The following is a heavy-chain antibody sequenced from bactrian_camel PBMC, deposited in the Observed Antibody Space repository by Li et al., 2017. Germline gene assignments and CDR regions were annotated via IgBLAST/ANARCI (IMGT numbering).Heavy chain of an antibody. Sequence: HVQLVESGGGSVQAGGSLRLSCAVSGYISSNCMGWFRQTPGKEREGVANIYIGGASRWYADSVKGRFTISRDNAKNTVFLQMNQLQPNDTAIYSCAARRWQCTVVPSDFDYWGQGTQVTVS. CDR2: IYIGGASR. V-gene: IGHV3S54*01. J-gene: IGHJ6*01. D-gene: IGHD2*01. CDR1: GYISSNC. CDR3: AARRWQCTVVPSDFDY.